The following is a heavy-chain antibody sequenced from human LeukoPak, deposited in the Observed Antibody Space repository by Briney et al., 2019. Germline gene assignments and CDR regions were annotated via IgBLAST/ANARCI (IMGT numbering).Heavy chain of an antibody. CDR1: GYTFTGYY. J-gene: IGHJ4*02. CDR3: ARMARSGAAAGTMYFDY. Sequence: ASVKVSCKASGYTFTGYYMHWVRQAPGQGLEWMGRINPNSGGTNYAQKFQGRVTMTRDTSISTAYMELSRLRSDDTAVYYCARMARSGAAAGTMYFDYWGQGTLVTVSS. D-gene: IGHD6-13*01. V-gene: IGHV1-2*06. CDR2: INPNSGGT.